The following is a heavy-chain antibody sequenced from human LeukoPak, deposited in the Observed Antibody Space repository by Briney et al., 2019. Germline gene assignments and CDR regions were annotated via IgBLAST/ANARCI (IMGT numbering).Heavy chain of an antibody. CDR1: GFTFDDYT. J-gene: IGHJ4*02. V-gene: IGHV3-43*01. Sequence: GGSLRLSCAASGFTFDDYTMHWVRQAPGKGLEWVSLISWDGGSTYYADSVKGRFTISRDNSKNSLYLQMNSLRTEDTALYYCAKDNGGRDWLLPYFDYWGQGTLVTVSS. D-gene: IGHD3/OR15-3a*01. CDR2: ISWDGGST. CDR3: AKDNGGRDWLLPYFDY.